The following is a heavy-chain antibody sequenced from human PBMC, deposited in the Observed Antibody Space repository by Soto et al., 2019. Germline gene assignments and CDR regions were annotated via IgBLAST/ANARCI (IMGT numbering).Heavy chain of an antibody. D-gene: IGHD6-19*01. CDR3: ARDAEVAGNSYGLDV. V-gene: IGHV1-18*04. J-gene: IGHJ6*02. CDR1: GHRFTSYG. CDR2: ISAYDDDT. Sequence: RASVKVSCKASGHRFTSYGFSWVRQAPGQGLEWMGWISAYDDDTKYVQSLQGRVTLTTDTSTNTAFMELRSLRSDDTAVYFCARDAEVAGNSYGLDVWGQGTTVTVSS.